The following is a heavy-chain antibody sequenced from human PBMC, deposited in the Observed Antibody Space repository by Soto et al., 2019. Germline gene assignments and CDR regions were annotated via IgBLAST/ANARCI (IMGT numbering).Heavy chain of an antibody. J-gene: IGHJ2*01. CDR2: IYHSGST. CDR1: GGSISSSNW. D-gene: IGHD4-17*01. CDR3: ARLLSDDYGDYRAAWYFDL. V-gene: IGHV4-4*02. Sequence: QVQLQESGPGLVKPSGTLSLTCAVSGGSISSSNWWSWVRQPPGKGLEWIGEIYHSGSTNYNPSLKSRVTISVDKSKNQFSLKLSSVTAADTAVYYCARLLSDDYGDYRAAWYFDLWGRGTLVTVSS.